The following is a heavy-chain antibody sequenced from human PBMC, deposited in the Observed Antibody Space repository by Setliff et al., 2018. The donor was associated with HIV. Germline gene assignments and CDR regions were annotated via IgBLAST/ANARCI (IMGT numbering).Heavy chain of an antibody. CDR2: VYPSDGST. J-gene: IGHJ3*02. CDR3: ARDNTAFDI. D-gene: IGHD2-2*02. V-gene: IGHV1-46*01. CDR1: GXTFTSYX. Sequence: ASVQVSCKASGXTFTSYXMXXVRQAPGQGLERMGMVYPSDGSTSYAQKLQGRVTMTRDTSTSTIYMELNSLTSEDTAVYYCARDNTAFDIWGQGTRVTVSS.